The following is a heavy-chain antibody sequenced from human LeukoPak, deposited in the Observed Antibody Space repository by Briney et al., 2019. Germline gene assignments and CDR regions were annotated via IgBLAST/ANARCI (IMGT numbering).Heavy chain of an antibody. J-gene: IGHJ4*02. CDR2: ISYDGSNK. CDR1: GFTFSSYG. V-gene: IGHV3-30*03. Sequence: PGGSLRLSCAASGFTFSSYGMHWVRQAPGKGLEWVAVISYDGSNKYYADSVKGRFTISRDNSKNTLYLQMNSLRAEDTAVYYCASEGSGWYYYFDYWGQGTLVTVSS. CDR3: ASEGSGWYYYFDY. D-gene: IGHD6-19*01.